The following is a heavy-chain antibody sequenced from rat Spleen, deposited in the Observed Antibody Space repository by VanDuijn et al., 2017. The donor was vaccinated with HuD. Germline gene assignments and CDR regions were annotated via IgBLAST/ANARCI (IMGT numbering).Heavy chain of an antibody. CDR3: ARGNNQGFAY. CDR1: GFSLSNYG. J-gene: IGHJ3*01. Sequence: QVQLKESGPGLVQPSQTLSLTCTVSGFSLSNYGVIWVRQPPGKGLEWMGVIWGNGNTNYNSALTSRLSISRDTSKSQVYLKMNSLQTEDTATYFCARGNNQGFAYWGHGTLVTVSS. V-gene: IGHV2-13*01. D-gene: IGHD1-10*01. CDR2: IWGNGNT.